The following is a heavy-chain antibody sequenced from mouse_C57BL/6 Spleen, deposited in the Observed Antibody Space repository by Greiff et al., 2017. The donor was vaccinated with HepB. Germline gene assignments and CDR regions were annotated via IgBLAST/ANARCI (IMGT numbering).Heavy chain of an antibody. V-gene: IGHV1-52*01. D-gene: IGHD4-1*01. CDR2: IDPSDSET. J-gene: IGHJ4*01. Sequence: QVQLQQPGAELVRPGSSVKLSCKASGYTFTSYWMHWVKQRPIQGLEWIGNIDPSDSETHYNQKFKDKATLTVDKSSSTAYMQLSSLTSEDSAVYYCVTGTHYYAMDYWGQGTSGTVSS. CDR1: GYTFTSYW. CDR3: VTGTHYYAMDY.